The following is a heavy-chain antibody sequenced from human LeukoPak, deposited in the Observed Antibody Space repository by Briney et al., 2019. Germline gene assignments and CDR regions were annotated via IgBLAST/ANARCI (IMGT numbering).Heavy chain of an antibody. Sequence: PGRSLRLSCAASGFTFSSYGMHWVRQAPGKGLEWVSAISGSGGSTYYADSVKGRFTISRDNSKNTLYLQMNSLRAEDTAVYYCAKDEKWIQGSYFDYWGQGTLVTVSS. CDR3: AKDEKWIQGSYFDY. J-gene: IGHJ4*02. D-gene: IGHD5-18*01. V-gene: IGHV3-23*01. CDR2: ISGSGGST. CDR1: GFTFSSYG.